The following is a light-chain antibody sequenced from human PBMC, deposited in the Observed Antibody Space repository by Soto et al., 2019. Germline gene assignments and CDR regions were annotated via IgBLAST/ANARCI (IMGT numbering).Light chain of an antibody. CDR1: QSVGSNY. V-gene: IGKV3-20*01. Sequence: EIVLTQAPATLSLSPGERATLSCRASQSVGSNYLAWYQQKPGQAPRLLIYGASSRATGIPDRFSGSGSATDFTLTICRLEPEDFSVYYCQQYCCSPKTFGQGTKVEVK. CDR3: QQYCCSPKT. CDR2: GAS. J-gene: IGKJ1*01.